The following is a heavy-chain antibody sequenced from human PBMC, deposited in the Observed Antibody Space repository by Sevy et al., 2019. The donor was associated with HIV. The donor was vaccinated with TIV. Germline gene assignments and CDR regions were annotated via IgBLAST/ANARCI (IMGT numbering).Heavy chain of an antibody. Sequence: GGSLRLSCAASGFTFTNYAMNWVRQAPGKGLEWVGRIKSKTDGATRDLAAPVKGRIIISRDDSKNTLYLQISNLKIEDTGVYFCAAGVGASDFDYWGQGTLVTVSS. V-gene: IGHV3-15*01. CDR3: AAGVGASDFDY. D-gene: IGHD1-26*01. CDR2: IKSKTDGATR. J-gene: IGHJ4*02. CDR1: GFTFTNYA.